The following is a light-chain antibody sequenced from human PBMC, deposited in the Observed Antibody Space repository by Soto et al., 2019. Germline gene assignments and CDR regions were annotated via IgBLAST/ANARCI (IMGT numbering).Light chain of an antibody. J-gene: IGKJ4*01. CDR3: QQYGDSPLT. CDR1: QSVTSSY. Sequence: EIVLTQSPVTVSLSPGERATLSCRASQSVTSSYLAWYQQKPGQAPRLLIYGVSSRATGIPDRFSGSGAGTDFTLTISRLEPEDFAVYYCQQYGDSPLTFGGGTKVDIK. CDR2: GVS. V-gene: IGKV3-20*01.